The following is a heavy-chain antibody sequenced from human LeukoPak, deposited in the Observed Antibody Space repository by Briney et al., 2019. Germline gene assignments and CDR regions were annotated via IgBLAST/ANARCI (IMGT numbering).Heavy chain of an antibody. Sequence: PSETLSLTCTVSGGSISSYYWSWIRQPPGKGLEWIAYIDYRGSTTYNPSLKSRVTISVDTSRNQFSLKLSSVTAADTAVYYCARASGSQHDYWGQGTPVTVSS. D-gene: IGHD1-26*01. J-gene: IGHJ4*02. CDR2: IDYRGST. V-gene: IGHV4-59*01. CDR3: ARASGSQHDY. CDR1: GGSISSYY.